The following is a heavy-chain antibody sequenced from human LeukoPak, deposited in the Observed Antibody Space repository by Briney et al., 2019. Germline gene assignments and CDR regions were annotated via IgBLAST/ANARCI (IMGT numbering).Heavy chain of an antibody. J-gene: IGHJ6*03. V-gene: IGHV3-7*01. Sequence: EGSLRLSCAASGFTFSSYWMIWVRQAPGKGLEWVANINQDGSKKYYVDSIKGRFTISRDNAKNSLYLQMISLRAEDTALYYCARVFSGWYGNYMDVWGKGTTVTVSS. CDR1: GFTFSSYW. CDR3: ARVFSGWYGNYMDV. D-gene: IGHD6-19*01. CDR2: INQDGSKK.